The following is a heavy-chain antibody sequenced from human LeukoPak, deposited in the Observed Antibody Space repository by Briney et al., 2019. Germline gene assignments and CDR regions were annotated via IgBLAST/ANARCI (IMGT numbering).Heavy chain of an antibody. CDR2: ISYDGSNK. D-gene: IGHD5-18*01. J-gene: IGHJ4*02. Sequence: QAGGSLRLSCAASGFTFSSYGMHWVRQAPGKGLEWVAVISYDGSNKYYADSVKGRFTISRDNSKNTLYLQMNSLRAEDTAVCYCAKTDKSYSYGFDYWGQGTLVTVSS. CDR3: AKTDKSYSYGFDY. V-gene: IGHV3-30*18. CDR1: GFTFSSYG.